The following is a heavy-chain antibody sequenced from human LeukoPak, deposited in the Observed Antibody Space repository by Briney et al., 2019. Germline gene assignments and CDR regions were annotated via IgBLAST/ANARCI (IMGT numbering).Heavy chain of an antibody. CDR2: IWYDGSNK. D-gene: IGHD4-23*01. Sequence: GGSLRLSCAASGFTFSSYGMHWVRQAPGKGLEWVAVIWYDGSNKYYADSVKGRFTISRDNSKNTLYLQMNSLRAEDTAEYYCARDQGLRWYLFDYWGQGTLVTVSS. CDR1: GFTFSSYG. CDR3: ARDQGLRWYLFDY. V-gene: IGHV3-33*01. J-gene: IGHJ4*02.